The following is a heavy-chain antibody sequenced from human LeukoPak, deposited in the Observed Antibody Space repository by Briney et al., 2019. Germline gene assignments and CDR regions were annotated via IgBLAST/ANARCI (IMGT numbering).Heavy chain of an antibody. V-gene: IGHV4-59*08. CDR1: GGSFSTYS. D-gene: IGHD2-15*01. CDR3: ATSLGYCSDGTCFTYEYFHY. J-gene: IGHJ1*01. CDR2: ISNTGST. Sequence: SETQSLTCTVSGGSFSTYSWSWIRQPPGKGLEWIGYISNTGSTNYNPSLKSRVTVSADTSKNHFSLKLSSVTAADTAVYYCATSLGYCSDGTCFTYEYFHYWGQGTLVTVSS.